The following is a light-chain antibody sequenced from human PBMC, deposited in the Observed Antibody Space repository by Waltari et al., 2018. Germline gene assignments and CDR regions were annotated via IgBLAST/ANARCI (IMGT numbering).Light chain of an antibody. V-gene: IGKV3-20*01. J-gene: IGKJ1*01. Sequence: EIVFSQSPRTLSLSPGERATLSCRASQSVSRALAWYQQNPGQAPRLLIYGASNRATGIPDRFSGSGSGTDFSLIISRLEPEDFAVYYCQHYVSLPVTFGQETKVEIK. CDR1: QSVSRA. CDR3: QHYVSLPVT. CDR2: GAS.